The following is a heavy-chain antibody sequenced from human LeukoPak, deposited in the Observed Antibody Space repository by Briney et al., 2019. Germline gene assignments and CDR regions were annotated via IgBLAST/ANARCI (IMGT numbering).Heavy chain of an antibody. J-gene: IGHJ4*02. V-gene: IGHV4-39*07. Sequence: SETLSLTCTVSGGSISTSNYYWGWIRQPPGKGLEWIGNIFYSGSTYYGPSLKSRLTISLDTSRNQFSLKLSSVTAADTAVYYCARGGYQAGRGYRRYYFDYWGQGTLVTVSS. CDR2: IFYSGST. CDR3: ARGGYQAGRGYRRYYFDY. D-gene: IGHD5-18*01. CDR1: GGSISTSNYY.